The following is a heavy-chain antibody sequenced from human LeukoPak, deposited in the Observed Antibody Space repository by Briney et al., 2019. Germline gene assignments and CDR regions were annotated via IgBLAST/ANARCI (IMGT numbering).Heavy chain of an antibody. CDR3: VRHLISDGARRFDP. J-gene: IGHJ5*02. CDR1: GYSFTTYW. Sequence: GESLKISCKGSGYSFTTYWIAWVRQMPGKGLEWMGIIYPGDSDTTYSPSFQGQVTISVDKSISTAYLQWSSLKASDTAMYYCVRHLISDGARRFDPWGQGTLVTVSS. CDR2: IYPGDSDT. D-gene: IGHD3-10*01. V-gene: IGHV5-51*01.